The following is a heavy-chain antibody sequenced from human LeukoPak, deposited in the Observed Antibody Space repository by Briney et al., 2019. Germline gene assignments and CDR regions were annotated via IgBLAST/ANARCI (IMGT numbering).Heavy chain of an antibody. CDR3: ARGVGGLGNMDV. V-gene: IGHV4-4*07. J-gene: IGHJ6*03. Sequence: SETLSLTCTVSGYSISNYYWSWIRQPAGKGLEWIGRIYTSGTTNYNPSLKSRVTISVDTSKNQFSLKLSSVTAADTAVYYCARGVGGLGNMDVWGEGTTVIVSS. D-gene: IGHD3-16*01. CDR2: IYTSGTT. CDR1: GYSISNYY.